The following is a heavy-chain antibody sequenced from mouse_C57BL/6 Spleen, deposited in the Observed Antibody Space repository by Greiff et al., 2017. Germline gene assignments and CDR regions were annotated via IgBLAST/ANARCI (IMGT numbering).Heavy chain of an antibody. CDR1: GYTFTSYW. Sequence: QVQLQQPGTELVKPGASVKLSCKASGYTFTSYWMHWVKQRPGQGLEWIGMIHPNSGSTNYNEKFKSKATLTVDKSSSTAYMQLSSLTSEDSAVYYCARAGITTVVAGTDYWGQGTTLTVSS. V-gene: IGHV1-64*01. CDR3: ARAGITTVVAGTDY. CDR2: IHPNSGST. D-gene: IGHD1-1*01. J-gene: IGHJ2*01.